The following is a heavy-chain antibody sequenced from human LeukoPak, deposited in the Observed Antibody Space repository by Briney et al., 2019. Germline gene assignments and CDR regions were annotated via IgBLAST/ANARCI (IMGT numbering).Heavy chain of an antibody. D-gene: IGHD3-22*01. CDR3: ARLYNYYDSSGSKNDAFDI. CDR1: GYSFTSYW. CDR2: IYPGDYDT. V-gene: IGHV5-51*01. Sequence: GESLKISCKGSGYSFTSYWIGWVRQMPGKGLEWMGIIYPGDYDTRYSPSFQGQVTISADKSISTAYLQWSSLKASDTAMYYCARLYNYYDSSGSKNDAFDIWGQGTMVTVSS. J-gene: IGHJ3*02.